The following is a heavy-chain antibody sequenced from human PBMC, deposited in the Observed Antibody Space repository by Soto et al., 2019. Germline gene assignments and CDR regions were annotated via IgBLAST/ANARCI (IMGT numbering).Heavy chain of an antibody. J-gene: IGHJ3*02. CDR1: GYTFTSYG. CDR2: SSAYNGNT. CDR3: ARYFSSFYFSDAFDI. V-gene: IGHV1-18*01. Sequence: QVQLVQSGAEVKKPGASVKVSCKASGYTFTSYGISWVRQAPGQGLEWMGWSSAYNGNTNYAQKLQGRVTITTDTSTSTAYMELRSLRSDDTAVYYCARYFSSFYFSDAFDIWGQGTMVIVSS. D-gene: IGHD6-6*01.